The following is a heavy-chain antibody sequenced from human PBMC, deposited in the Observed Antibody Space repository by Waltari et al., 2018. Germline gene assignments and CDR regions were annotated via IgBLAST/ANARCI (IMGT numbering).Heavy chain of an antibody. CDR1: GYRFASYW. J-gene: IGHJ3*01. CDR2: IFPGDSDT. CDR3: ARHPLVWVASTQNAFDV. Sequence: EVQLVQSGAEVRKPGVSLKISCMGSGYRFASYWIGWVRQMPGKGLEWMGIIFPGDSDTRYSPSFQGHVTISADTSNSTAYLQLTNLKASDTAMYYCARHPLVWVASTQNAFDVWGQGTMVTVSS. V-gene: IGHV5-51*03. D-gene: IGHD3-16*01.